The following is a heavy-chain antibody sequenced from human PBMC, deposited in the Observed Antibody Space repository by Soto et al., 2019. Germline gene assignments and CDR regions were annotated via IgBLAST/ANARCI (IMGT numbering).Heavy chain of an antibody. CDR1: GFTFSSYG. CDR2: ISYDGSNT. J-gene: IGHJ4*02. CDR3: AKEGGLSGSWYISSSYYFDY. D-gene: IGHD1-26*01. Sequence: QVQLVESGGGVVQPGRSLRLSCVASGFTFSSYGMHWVRQAPGKGLEWVAIISYDGSNTYYADSVKGRFTISRDNSKNTLFLQMNSLRAEDTSVYYCAKEGGLSGSWYISSSYYFDYWGQGTLVTVSS. V-gene: IGHV3-30*18.